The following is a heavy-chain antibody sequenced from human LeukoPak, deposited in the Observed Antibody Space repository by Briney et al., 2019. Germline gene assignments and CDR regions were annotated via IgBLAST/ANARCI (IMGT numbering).Heavy chain of an antibody. D-gene: IGHD3-16*01. Sequence: PGGSLRLSCTASGFTFSSYAMSWVREAPGKGLEWVSVISGSGGSTFYGDPVKGRFTISRDNFKNTLYLQMNSLRAEDTAVYFCAKDGVVAITFEYWGQGTLVTVSS. CDR2: ISGSGGST. CDR3: AKDGVVAITFEY. CDR1: GFTFSSYA. J-gene: IGHJ4*02. V-gene: IGHV3-23*01.